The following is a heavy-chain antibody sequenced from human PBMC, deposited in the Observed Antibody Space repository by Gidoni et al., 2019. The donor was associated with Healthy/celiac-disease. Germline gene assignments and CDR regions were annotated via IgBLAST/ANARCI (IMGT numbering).Heavy chain of an antibody. CDR2: IVVGSGNT. V-gene: IGHV1-58*01. J-gene: IGHJ4*02. Sequence: QMQLVQSGPEVKKPGTSVKVSCNVSGFTFTSSAVQWVRQARGQRLEWIGWIVVGSGNTNYEQKFQERVTITRDMSTSTAYMELSSLRSEDTAVYYCAAGVDTAMGGFDYWGQGTLVTVSS. CDR3: AAGVDTAMGGFDY. D-gene: IGHD5-18*01. CDR1: GFTFTSSA.